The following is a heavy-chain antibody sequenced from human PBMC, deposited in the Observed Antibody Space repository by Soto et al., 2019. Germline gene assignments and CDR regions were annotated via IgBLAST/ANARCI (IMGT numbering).Heavy chain of an antibody. Sequence: SGGSLRLSCAASGFTFSSYAMSWVRQAPGKGLEWVSAISGSGGSTYYADSVKGRFTISRDNSKNTLYLQMNSLRAEDTAVYYCAKGVRIAAAGPWDYWGQGTLVTVSS. CDR1: GFTFSSYA. V-gene: IGHV3-23*01. J-gene: IGHJ4*02. CDR3: AKGVRIAAAGPWDY. CDR2: ISGSGGST. D-gene: IGHD6-13*01.